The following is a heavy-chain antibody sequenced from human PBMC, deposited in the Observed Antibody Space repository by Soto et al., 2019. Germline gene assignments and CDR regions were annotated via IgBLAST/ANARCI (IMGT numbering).Heavy chain of an antibody. D-gene: IGHD1-26*01. CDR1: GGSISSSSYY. CDR2: IYYSGST. V-gene: IGHV4-39*01. Sequence: SETLSLTCTVSGGSISSSSYYWGWIRQPPGKGLEWIGSIYYSGSTYYNPSLKSRVTISVDTSKNQFSLKLSSVTAADTAVYYCASTELQRGDYYYYGMDVWGQGTTVTVSS. CDR3: ASTELQRGDYYYYGMDV. J-gene: IGHJ6*02.